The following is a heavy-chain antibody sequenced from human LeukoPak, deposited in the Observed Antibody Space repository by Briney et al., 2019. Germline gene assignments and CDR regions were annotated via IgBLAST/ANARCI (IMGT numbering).Heavy chain of an antibody. J-gene: IGHJ5*02. CDR1: GFTFRSYS. D-gene: IGHD1-26*01. Sequence: KSGGSLRLSCAASGFTFRSYSMNWVRQAPGKGLEWVSSISSSSSYIYYADAVKGRFTISRDNVKNLLYLQMNSLRAEDTAVYYCARGELWVSWGQGTLVTVSS. V-gene: IGHV3-21*01. CDR3: ARGELWVS. CDR2: ISSSSSYI.